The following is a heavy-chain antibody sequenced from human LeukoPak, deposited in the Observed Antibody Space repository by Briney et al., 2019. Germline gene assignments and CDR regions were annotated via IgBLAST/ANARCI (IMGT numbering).Heavy chain of an antibody. CDR1: GYSFTSYW. D-gene: IGHD2-15*01. Sequence: GESLKISCKGSGYSFTSYWIGWVRQMLGKGLEWMGIIYPGDPDTRYSPSFQGQVTISADKSISTAYLQWSSLKASDTAMYYCASLPGYCSGGSCFNWFDPWGQGTLVTVSS. CDR2: IYPGDPDT. CDR3: ASLPGYCSGGSCFNWFDP. V-gene: IGHV5-51*01. J-gene: IGHJ5*02.